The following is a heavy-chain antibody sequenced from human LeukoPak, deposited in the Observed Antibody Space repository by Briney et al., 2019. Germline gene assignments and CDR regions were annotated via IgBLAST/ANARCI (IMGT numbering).Heavy chain of an antibody. D-gene: IGHD1-14*01. J-gene: IGHJ4*02. V-gene: IGHV1-2*02. CDR3: ARRFSPTGPFDY. CDR2: INPDTGGT. Sequence: GASVKVSCKASGYTLTDYFIYWVRQATGQGLEWMGWINPDTGGTVYAQNFQGRVTMTRDTSISTAYMELSRLVSDDTAVYYCARRFSPTGPFDYWGQGTLVTVSS. CDR1: GYTLTDYF.